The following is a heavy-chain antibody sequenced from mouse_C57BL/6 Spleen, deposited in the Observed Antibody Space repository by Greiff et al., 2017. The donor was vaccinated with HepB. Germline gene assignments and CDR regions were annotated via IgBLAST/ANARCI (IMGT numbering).Heavy chain of an antibody. CDR2: IYPGSGNT. CDR1: GYTFTDYY. J-gene: IGHJ3*01. CDR3: ARQADYYGSSLFAY. V-gene: IGHV1-76*01. D-gene: IGHD1-1*01. Sequence: QVQLQQSGAELVRPGASVKLSCKASGYTFTDYYINWVKQRPGQGLEWIARIYPGSGNTYYNEKFKGKATLTAEKSSSTAYMQLSSLTSEDSAVYFCARQADYYGSSLFAYWGQGTLVTVSA.